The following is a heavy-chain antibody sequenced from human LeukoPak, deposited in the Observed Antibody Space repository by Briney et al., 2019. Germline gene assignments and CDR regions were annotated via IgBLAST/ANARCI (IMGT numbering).Heavy chain of an antibody. CDR1: GYTFTSYY. CDR2: INPSGGST. D-gene: IGHD3-22*01. V-gene: IGHV1-46*01. J-gene: IGHJ4*02. Sequence: ASVKVSCKASGYTFTSYYMHWVRQAPGQGLEWMGIINPSGGSTSYAQKFQGRVTMTRDTSTSTVYMELSSLRSEDTAVYYCATYYYDSSGYYLTLGYWGQGTLVTVSS. CDR3: ATYYYDSSGYYLTLGY.